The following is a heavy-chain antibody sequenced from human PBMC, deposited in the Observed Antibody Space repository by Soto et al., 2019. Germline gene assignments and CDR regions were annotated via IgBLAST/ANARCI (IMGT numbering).Heavy chain of an antibody. Sequence: GASVKVSCKASGYTFTGYYMHWVRQAPGQGLEWMGWINPNSGGTNYAQKFQGWVTMTRDTSISTAYMELSRLRSDDTAVYYCARGRQTVLRFLEWLFPLDYWGQGTLVTVSS. V-gene: IGHV1-2*04. J-gene: IGHJ4*02. CDR2: INPNSGGT. D-gene: IGHD3-3*01. CDR1: GYTFTGYY. CDR3: ARGRQTVLRFLEWLFPLDY.